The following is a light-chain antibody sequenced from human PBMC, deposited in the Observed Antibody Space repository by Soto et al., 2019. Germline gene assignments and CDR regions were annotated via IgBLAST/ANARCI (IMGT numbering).Light chain of an antibody. CDR3: QQRSNWLIT. CDR2: DAS. V-gene: IGKV3-11*01. J-gene: IGKJ5*01. CDR1: QSISRY. Sequence: IVLTQSPGTLSLSPGERTTLSCRASQSISRYLAWYQQKPGQGPRLLIYDASNRATGIPARFSGSGSGTDFTLTISSLEPEDFAVYYCQQRSNWLITFGQGTRLEIK.